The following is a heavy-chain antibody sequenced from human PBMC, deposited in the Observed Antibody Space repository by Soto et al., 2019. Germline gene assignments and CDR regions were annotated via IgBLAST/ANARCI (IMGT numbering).Heavy chain of an antibody. CDR2: TSGDGRIM. CDR1: GFTFSSYP. Sequence: GGALRLSCAASGFTFSSYPMHWVRQAPGKGLEHVSSTSGDGRIMYYLDSVKGRFTISRDNSKNTLYLQMGSLRTEDMAVYYCARGRAAYYFDYWGQGALVTVSS. V-gene: IGHV3-64*02. J-gene: IGHJ4*02. CDR3: ARGRAAYYFDY. D-gene: IGHD6-25*01.